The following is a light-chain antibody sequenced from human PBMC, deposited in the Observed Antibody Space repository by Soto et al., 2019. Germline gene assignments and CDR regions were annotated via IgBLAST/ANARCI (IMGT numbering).Light chain of an antibody. CDR2: GAS. CDR3: QQYTNWPYT. V-gene: IGKV3-15*01. Sequence: EIVMTQSPAPLSVSPGERASLSCRASQSVGSNLAWYQQTAGQAPRLLIYGASPRATGLPARFSGSGSGTEFTLPISSLQSEDFALYSCQQYTNWPYTFGQGTKLEIK. CDR1: QSVGSN. J-gene: IGKJ2*01.